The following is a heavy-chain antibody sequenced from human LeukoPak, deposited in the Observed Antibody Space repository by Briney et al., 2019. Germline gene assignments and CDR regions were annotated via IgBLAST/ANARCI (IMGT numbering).Heavy chain of an antibody. Sequence: GGSLRLSCVDSGFTFSRHSMNWVRQAPGKGLEWVSYISSSSSTIYYADSVKGRFTISRDNAKNSLYLQMNSLRAEDTAVYYCASPYYGSGSYYDYWGQGTLVTVSS. CDR3: ASPYYGSGSYYDY. D-gene: IGHD3-10*01. CDR1: GFTFSRHS. V-gene: IGHV3-48*01. CDR2: ISSSSSTI. J-gene: IGHJ4*02.